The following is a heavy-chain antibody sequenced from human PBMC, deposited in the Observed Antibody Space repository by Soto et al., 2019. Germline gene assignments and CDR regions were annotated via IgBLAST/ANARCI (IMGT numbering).Heavy chain of an antibody. V-gene: IGHV3-11*01. D-gene: IGHD3-10*01. J-gene: IGHJ3*02. CDR2: ISKSGSNL. CDR3: VRWKRGVGDVFDI. CDR1: GFTFSDYW. Sequence: QVQLVESGGGLVKPGGSLRLSCAASGFTFSDYWMSWIRQTPGKGLEWVSYISKSGSNLYYADSVKGRFTISRDSARTSLYLQMTSPRADDPAVYYCVRWKRGVGDVFDIWGRGTMVTVSS.